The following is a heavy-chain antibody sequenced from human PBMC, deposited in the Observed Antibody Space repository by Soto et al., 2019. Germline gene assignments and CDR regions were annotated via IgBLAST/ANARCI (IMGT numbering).Heavy chain of an antibody. CDR2: ISSTGTST. CDR3: ANPTSYGPDY. D-gene: IGHD3-16*01. J-gene: IGHJ4*02. V-gene: IGHV3-23*01. Sequence: PGXSLRLSCAASGFSFTTFVLSWFRQAPVKGLEWVSTISSTGTSTYYADSVKGRFTISRDNSKNTLFLQMNSLRAEDTAVYYCANPTSYGPDYWGQGTLVTVSS. CDR1: GFSFTTFV.